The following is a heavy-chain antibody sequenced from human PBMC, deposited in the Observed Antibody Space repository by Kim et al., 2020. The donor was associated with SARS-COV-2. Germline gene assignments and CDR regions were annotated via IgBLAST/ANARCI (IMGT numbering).Heavy chain of an antibody. CDR1: GGSISSSSYY. CDR3: ARHPLRITIFGVVTPHYGMDV. V-gene: IGHV4-39*01. J-gene: IGHJ6*02. Sequence: SETLSLTCTVSGGSISSSSYYWGWIRQPPGKGLEWIGSIYYSGSTYYNPSLKSRVTISVDTSKNQFSLKLSSVTAADTAVYYCARHPLRITIFGVVTPHYGMDVWGQGTTVTVSS. D-gene: IGHD3-3*01. CDR2: IYYSGST.